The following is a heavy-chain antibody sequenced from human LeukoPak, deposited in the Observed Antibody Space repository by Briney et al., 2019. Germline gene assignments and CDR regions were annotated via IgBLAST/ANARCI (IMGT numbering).Heavy chain of an antibody. V-gene: IGHV4-39*07. Sequence: SETLSLTCTVSGGSISSSSYYWGWIRQPPGKGLEWIGSIYYSGSTYYNPSLKSRVTISVDTSKNQFSLKLSSVTAADTAVYYCAREIQLWLVHWFDPWGRGTLVTVSS. CDR2: IYYSGST. J-gene: IGHJ5*02. D-gene: IGHD5-18*01. CDR3: AREIQLWLVHWFDP. CDR1: GGSISSSSYY.